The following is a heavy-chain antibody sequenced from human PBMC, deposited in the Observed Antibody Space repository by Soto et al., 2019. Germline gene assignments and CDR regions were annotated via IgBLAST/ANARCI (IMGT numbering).Heavy chain of an antibody. V-gene: IGHV4-34*01. CDR2: ISGVGRT. CDR1: GGSFSGFY. J-gene: IGHJ4*02. D-gene: IGHD6-13*01. CDR3: VSLPTGT. Sequence: QVQVHQWGAGLLKPSETLSLTCAVSGGSFSGFYWTWIRQPPGKGLEWIGEISGVGRTTYNPSLGSRVTISVDTSNKKFSLNLTSVTAADTAIYYCVSLPTGTWGQGTLVTVSS.